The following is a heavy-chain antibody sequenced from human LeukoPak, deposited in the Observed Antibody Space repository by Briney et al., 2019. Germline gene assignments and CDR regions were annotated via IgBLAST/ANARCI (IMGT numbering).Heavy chain of an antibody. CDR3: AKDYSAYCGGDCYSDAFDI. Sequence: GGSLRLSCAASGFTFSNYDMHWVRQAPGKGLEWVAVIWYDGSNKYYADSVKGRFTISRDNSKNTLYLQMNSLRAEDTAVYYCAKDYSAYCGGDCYSDAFDIWGQGTMVTVSS. V-gene: IGHV3-33*06. CDR1: GFTFSNYD. D-gene: IGHD2-21*02. J-gene: IGHJ3*02. CDR2: IWYDGSNK.